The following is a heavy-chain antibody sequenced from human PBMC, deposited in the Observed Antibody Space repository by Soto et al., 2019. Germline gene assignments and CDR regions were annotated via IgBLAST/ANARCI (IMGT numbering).Heavy chain of an antibody. CDR1: GYTFTGYY. J-gene: IGHJ6*02. V-gene: IGHV1-2*04. Sequence: GASVKVSCKASGYTFTGYYMHWVRQAPGQGLEWMGWINPNSGGTNYAQKFQGWVTMTRDTSISTAYMELSRLRSDDTAVYYCAREGLITMVRGATRYYYGMDAWGQGTTVTVSS. D-gene: IGHD3-10*01. CDR2: INPNSGGT. CDR3: AREGLITMVRGATRYYYGMDA.